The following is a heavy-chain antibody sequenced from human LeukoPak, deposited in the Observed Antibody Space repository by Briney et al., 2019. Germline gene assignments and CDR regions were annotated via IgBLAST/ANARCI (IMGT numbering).Heavy chain of an antibody. CDR1: GGSINNYY. V-gene: IGHV4-59*01. CDR2: IYYSGST. D-gene: IGHD6-13*01. J-gene: IGHJ1*01. CDR3: ARSITSSWYGDFQH. Sequence: PSETLSLTCNVSGGSINNYYWSWIRQPPGKGLEWIGYIYYSGSTNYNPSLKSRVTISVDTSKNQFSLKLSSVTAADTAVYYCARSITSSWYGDFQHWGQGTLVTVSS.